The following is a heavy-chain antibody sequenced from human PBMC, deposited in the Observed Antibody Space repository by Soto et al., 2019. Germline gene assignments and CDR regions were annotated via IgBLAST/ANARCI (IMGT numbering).Heavy chain of an antibody. D-gene: IGHD3-22*01. Sequence: GVLRLSCAASGFTFNNYWMSWVRQAPEKGLEWVANIKQDGNEKYYVDSVKGRFTISRDNAKNSLYLQTNNLRAEDTAVYYCARGYDTPATGFDPWGQGTLVTVSS. CDR1: GFTFNNYW. CDR3: ARGYDTPATGFDP. CDR2: IKQDGNEK. J-gene: IGHJ5*02. V-gene: IGHV3-7*01.